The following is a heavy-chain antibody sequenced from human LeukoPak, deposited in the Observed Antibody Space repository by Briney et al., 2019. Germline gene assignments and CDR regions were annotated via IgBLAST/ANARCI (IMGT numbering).Heavy chain of an antibody. V-gene: IGHV3-23*01. CDR1: GFTFSTSA. J-gene: IGHJ4*02. CDR3: AKWFEQGGSGRYIDY. Sequence: GGSLRLSCAASGFTFSTSAMSWVRQPPGKGLEWVSAINGNGDRTYYAGSVKGRVTISRDNSTNTLYLQMNSLRAEDTAVYCCAKWFEQGGSGRYIDYWGQGTLITVSS. D-gene: IGHD3-10*01. CDR2: INGNGDRT.